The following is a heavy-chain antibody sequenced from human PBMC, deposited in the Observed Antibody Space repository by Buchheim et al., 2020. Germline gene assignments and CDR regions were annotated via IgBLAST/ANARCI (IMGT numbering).Heavy chain of an antibody. Sequence: QVQLVESGGGVVQPGRSLRLSCAASGFTFSSYGMHWVRQAPGKGLEWVAVISYDGSNKYYADSVKGRFTIYRDNSKNTLYIQMNSLRAEDTAVYYCAKEYYYDSSGYYYEVDYWGQGTL. V-gene: IGHV3-30*18. CDR2: ISYDGSNK. CDR3: AKEYYYDSSGYYYEVDY. D-gene: IGHD3-22*01. J-gene: IGHJ4*02. CDR1: GFTFSSYG.